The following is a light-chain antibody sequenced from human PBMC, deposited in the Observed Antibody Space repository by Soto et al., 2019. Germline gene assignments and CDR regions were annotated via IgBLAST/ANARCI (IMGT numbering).Light chain of an antibody. Sequence: EIVLTQSPGTLSLSPGERATLSCRASQSVSSSYLAWYQQKPGQAPRLLIYGASSRATDIPDRFSGSWSGTDFTLTISRLVPEDFAVYYCQQYGSSRTFGQGTKVEIK. CDR3: QQYGSSRT. J-gene: IGKJ1*01. V-gene: IGKV3-20*01. CDR2: GAS. CDR1: QSVSSSY.